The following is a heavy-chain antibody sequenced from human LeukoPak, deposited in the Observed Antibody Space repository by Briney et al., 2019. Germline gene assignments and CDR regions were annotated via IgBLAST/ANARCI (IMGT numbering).Heavy chain of an antibody. J-gene: IGHJ5*02. CDR3: ARGMRVVPAAMDNWFDP. CDR2: IGTAGDT. V-gene: IGHV3-13*01. CDR1: GFTFSSYG. Sequence: GGSLRLSCAASGFTFSSYGMHWVRQATGKGLEWVSAIGTAGDTYYPGSVKGRFTISRENAKNSLYLQMNSLRAGDTAVYYCARGMRVVPAAMDNWFDPWGQGTLVTVSP. D-gene: IGHD2-2*01.